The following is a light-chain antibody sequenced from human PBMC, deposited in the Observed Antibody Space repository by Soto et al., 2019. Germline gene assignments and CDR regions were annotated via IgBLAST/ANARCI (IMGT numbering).Light chain of an antibody. CDR3: SSYPSSSTLYV. Sequence: QSVLTQPASVSGSPGQSITISCTGASSDVGGYNYVSWYQQHPGKAPKLMIYEVSNRPSGVSNRFSGSKSGNTASLTISGLQAEDEADYYCSSYPSSSTLYVFGTGIKVTVL. CDR1: SSDVGGYNY. V-gene: IGLV2-14*01. J-gene: IGLJ1*01. CDR2: EVS.